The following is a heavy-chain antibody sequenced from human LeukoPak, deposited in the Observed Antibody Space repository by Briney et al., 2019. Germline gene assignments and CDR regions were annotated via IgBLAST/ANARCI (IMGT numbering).Heavy chain of an antibody. CDR3: AREIFSSSSEGFDY. Sequence: PGGSLRPSCAASGFTFSSYEMNWVRQAPGKGLEWVSYISSSGSTIYYADSVKGRFTISRDNAKNSLYLQMNSLRAEDTAVYYCAREIFSSSSEGFDYWGQGTLVTVSS. D-gene: IGHD6-6*01. V-gene: IGHV3-48*03. J-gene: IGHJ4*02. CDR1: GFTFSSYE. CDR2: ISSSGSTI.